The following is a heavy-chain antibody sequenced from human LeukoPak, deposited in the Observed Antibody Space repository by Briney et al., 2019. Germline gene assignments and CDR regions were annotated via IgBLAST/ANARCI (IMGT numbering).Heavy chain of an antibody. CDR2: ISGSGGGT. J-gene: IGHJ3*02. V-gene: IGHV3-23*01. D-gene: IGHD1-26*01. CDR3: AKAILNSGSYDAFGI. Sequence: PGGSLRLSCVASGFTFSSYAMNWVRQAPGKGLEWVSNISGSGGGTNYADSVKGRVTISRDNSKNTQYLQMNSLRAEDTAVYYCAKAILNSGSYDAFGIWGQGAMVTVSS. CDR1: GFTFSSYA.